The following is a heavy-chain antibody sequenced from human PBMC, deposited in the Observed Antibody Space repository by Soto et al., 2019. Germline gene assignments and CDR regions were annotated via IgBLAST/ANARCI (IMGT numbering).Heavy chain of an antibody. D-gene: IGHD6-13*01. CDR2: IYSGGST. Sequence: GGSLRLSCAASGFTINSNYMTWVRQAPGKGLEWVSVIYSGGSTYYADSVKGRFTISRDNSKNTLYLQMNSLRAEDTAVYYCAREYDGYWGQGTLVTVSS. CDR1: GFTINSNY. J-gene: IGHJ4*02. CDR3: AREYDGY. V-gene: IGHV3-66*01.